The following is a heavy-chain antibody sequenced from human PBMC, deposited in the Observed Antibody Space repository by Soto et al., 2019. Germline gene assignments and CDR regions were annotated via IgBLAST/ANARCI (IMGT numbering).Heavy chain of an antibody. CDR3: ARAYYDFWTSYRYGMDV. D-gene: IGHD3-3*01. CDR2: IYQSGST. V-gene: IGHV4-30-2*01. Sequence: QLQLQESGSGLVKPSQTLSLTCAVSGVSISSDGYSWSWIRQPPGKGLEWIGFIYQSGSTYYNPSTKSRGTMSVDRSKNQFSLKLTSVTAADTAVYYCARAYYDFWTSYRYGMDVWGQGTTVTVSS. CDR1: GVSISSDGYS. J-gene: IGHJ6*02.